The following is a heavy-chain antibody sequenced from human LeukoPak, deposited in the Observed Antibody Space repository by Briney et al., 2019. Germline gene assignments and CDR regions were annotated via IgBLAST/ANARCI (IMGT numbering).Heavy chain of an antibody. CDR1: GFTFSSYG. J-gene: IGHJ4*02. Sequence: GGSLRLSCAASGFTFSSYGMHWVRQAPGKGLEWVAFMRDDGSNKYYADSVKGRFTISRDNSKNTLYLQMNSLRAEDTAVYYCARGPPGDGYKVWGQGTLVTVSS. CDR2: MRDDGSNK. D-gene: IGHD5-24*01. CDR3: ARGPPGDGYKV. V-gene: IGHV3-30*02.